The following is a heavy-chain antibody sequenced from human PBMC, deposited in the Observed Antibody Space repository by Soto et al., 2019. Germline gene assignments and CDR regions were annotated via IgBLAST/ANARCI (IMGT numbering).Heavy chain of an antibody. CDR3: ARTLVVVAADFMDV. CDR1: GFTFSSYG. V-gene: IGHV3-33*01. J-gene: IGHJ6*03. D-gene: IGHD2-15*01. Sequence: QVQLVESGGGVVQPGRSLRLSCAASGFTFSSYGMHWVRQAPGKGLEWVAVIWNDGSNKYYADSVKGRFTISRDNSKNTLDLQMNSLRAEDTAVYYCARTLVVVAADFMDVWGKGTTVTVSS. CDR2: IWNDGSNK.